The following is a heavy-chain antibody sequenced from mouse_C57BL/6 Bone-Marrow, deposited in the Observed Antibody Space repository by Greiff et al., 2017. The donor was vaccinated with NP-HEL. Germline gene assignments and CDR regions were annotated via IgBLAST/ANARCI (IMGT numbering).Heavy chain of an antibody. Sequence: QVQLQQPGAELVTPGASLKLSCKASGYTFTSYWMPWVKQRPGQGLEWIGMIHPNRGSTYYHEKFQCKATLTVDKSSSTDYMQLSSLTSEDSAVDYCARDYGSSAPFAYWGQGTLVTVSA. J-gene: IGHJ3*01. CDR3: ARDYGSSAPFAY. CDR1: GYTFTSYW. D-gene: IGHD1-1*01. V-gene: IGHV1-64*01. CDR2: IHPNRGST.